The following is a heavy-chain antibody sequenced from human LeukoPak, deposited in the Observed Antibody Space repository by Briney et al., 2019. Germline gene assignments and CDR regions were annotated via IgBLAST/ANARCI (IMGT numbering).Heavy chain of an antibody. CDR3: AKGRYYDNTGYPIDY. CDR1: GFTFSSYS. CDR2: ISSSSSTI. Sequence: GGSLRLSCAASGFTFSSYSMNWVRQAPGKGLEWVSYISSSSSTIYYADSVKGRFTISRDNAKNSLYLQMNSLRAEDTAVYYCAKGRYYDNTGYPIDYWGQGTLVTVSS. J-gene: IGHJ4*02. D-gene: IGHD3-22*01. V-gene: IGHV3-48*04.